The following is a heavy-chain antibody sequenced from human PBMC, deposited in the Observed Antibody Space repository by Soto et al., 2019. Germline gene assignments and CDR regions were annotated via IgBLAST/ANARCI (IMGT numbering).Heavy chain of an antibody. CDR3: ARSRCRHGVCYNLSPCLDV. CDR2: IITIFNTA. CDR1: GGTFSSDA. J-gene: IGHJ6*02. V-gene: IGHV1-69*13. Sequence: SVKVSCKASGGTFSSDAISWVRQAPGHGLEWMGGIITIFNTANYAQMFHGRVTITADESTSTAYMEFSSLRSEDTAVYYCARSRCRHGVCYNLSPCLDVWGPGTTVTVSS. D-gene: IGHD2-8*01.